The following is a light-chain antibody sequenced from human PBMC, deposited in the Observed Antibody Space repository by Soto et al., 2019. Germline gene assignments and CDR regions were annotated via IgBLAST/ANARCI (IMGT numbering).Light chain of an antibody. V-gene: IGKV1-39*01. CDR2: AAS. CDR1: QTISDY. J-gene: IGKJ2*01. CDR3: QQTYSAPPT. Sequence: DIQMTQSPSSLSASVGDRVTITCRTSQTISDYLNWYQHKPGKAPKLLISAASSLQSGVPSRFSGSGSGTDFTLTISSLQPEDFATYFCQQTYSAPPTFGQGTKLE.